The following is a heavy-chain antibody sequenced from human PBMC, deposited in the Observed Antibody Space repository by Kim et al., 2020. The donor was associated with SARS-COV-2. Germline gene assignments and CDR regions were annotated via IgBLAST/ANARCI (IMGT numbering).Heavy chain of an antibody. CDR1: GFTFGDYA. Sequence: GGSLRLSCTASGFTFGDYAMSWFRQAPGKGLEWVGFIRSKAYGGTTEYAASVKGRFTISSDDSKSIAYLQMNSLKTEAAAVYYCTRKLLWFGELGYYWGQGTLVTVSS. CDR2: IRSKAYGGTT. V-gene: IGHV3-49*03. CDR3: TRKLLWFGELGYY. J-gene: IGHJ4*02. D-gene: IGHD3-10*01.